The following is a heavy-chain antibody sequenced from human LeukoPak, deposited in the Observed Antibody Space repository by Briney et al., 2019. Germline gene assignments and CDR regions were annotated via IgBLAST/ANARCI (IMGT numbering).Heavy chain of an antibody. V-gene: IGHV4-4*07. Sequence: SETLSLTCTVSGGSISSYYWSWIRQPAGKGLEWIGRIYTIGSTNYNPSLKSRVTMSVDTSKNQFSLKLSSVTAADTAVYYCARDMSGIAAAGTDTLFDYWGQGTLVTVSS. CDR1: GGSISSYY. CDR3: ARDMSGIAAAGTDTLFDY. J-gene: IGHJ4*02. D-gene: IGHD6-13*01. CDR2: IYTIGST.